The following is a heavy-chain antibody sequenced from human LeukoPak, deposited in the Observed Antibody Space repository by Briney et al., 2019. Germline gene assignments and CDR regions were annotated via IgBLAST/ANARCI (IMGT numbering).Heavy chain of an antibody. Sequence: GGSLRLSCAASGFTFSSYGMHWVRQAPGKGLEWVAVIWYDGSNKYYADSVKGRFTISRDNSKNTLYLQMNSLRAEDTAVYYCARDHSSSWYGHYYYGVDVWGQGTTVTVSS. V-gene: IGHV3-33*01. D-gene: IGHD6-13*01. CDR3: ARDHSSSWYGHYYYGVDV. CDR2: IWYDGSNK. J-gene: IGHJ6*02. CDR1: GFTFSSYG.